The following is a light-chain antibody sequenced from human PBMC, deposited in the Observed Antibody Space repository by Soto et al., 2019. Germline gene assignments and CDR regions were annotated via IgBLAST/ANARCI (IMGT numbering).Light chain of an antibody. CDR2: DAS. V-gene: IGKV3-11*01. CDR1: QSVSRY. CDR3: QQRNSWPPT. J-gene: IGKJ3*01. Sequence: EIVLTQSPATLSLSPGERATLSCRASQSVSRYLAWYQERPGQAPRLLIHDASNRATDIPARFSGSGSGTDFTLTISSLEPEDFALYYCQQRNSWPPTFGPGTKVDIK.